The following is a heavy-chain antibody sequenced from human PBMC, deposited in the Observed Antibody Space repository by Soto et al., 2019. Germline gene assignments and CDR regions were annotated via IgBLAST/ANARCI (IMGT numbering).Heavy chain of an antibody. Sequence: ASLFRTFTVSVCSIKSYYWGWIRPPAGKGLEWIGRIYTSGSTNYIPALKSRVTMSVDTSKNQFSLKLSSVTAADTAVYYCAREGPGERGQYYYYGMDGWGQGVTVNVS. V-gene: IGHV4-4*07. CDR3: AREGPGERGQYYYYGMDG. CDR2: IYTSGST. D-gene: IGHD2-21*01. CDR1: VCSIKSYY. J-gene: IGHJ6*02.